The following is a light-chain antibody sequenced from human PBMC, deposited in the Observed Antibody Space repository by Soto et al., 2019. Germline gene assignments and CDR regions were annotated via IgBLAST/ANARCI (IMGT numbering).Light chain of an antibody. J-gene: IGLJ3*02. CDR2: DVS. Sequence: QSALTQLRSVSGSPGQSVTISCTGTSSDVGAYNFVSWYQQHPGRVPKLMIYDVSRRPSGVPDRFSGSKSGNTASLTISGLQADDEGDYYCCSYAGSYTLVFGGGTKVTVL. CDR3: CSYAGSYTLV. V-gene: IGLV2-11*01. CDR1: SSDVGAYNF.